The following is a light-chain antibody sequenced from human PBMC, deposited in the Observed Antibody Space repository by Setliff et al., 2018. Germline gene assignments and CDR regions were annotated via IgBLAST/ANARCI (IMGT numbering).Light chain of an antibody. CDR3: LSYAGSGTYV. Sequence: QSVLTQPASVSGSPGQSITISCTGSSSDVETYNIVSWYQQHPGKAPKILIYQVNQRPSGVSDRFSGSKSGNTASLTISGLQAEDEADYYCLSYAGSGTYVFGSGTKFTVL. V-gene: IGLV2-23*02. CDR2: QVN. J-gene: IGLJ1*01. CDR1: SSDVETYNI.